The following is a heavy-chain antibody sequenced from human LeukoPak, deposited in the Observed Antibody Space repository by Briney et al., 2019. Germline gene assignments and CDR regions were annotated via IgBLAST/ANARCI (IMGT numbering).Heavy chain of an antibody. J-gene: IGHJ4*02. Sequence: GGTLRLSRAASGDTFTSYAISWVRQAPGKGLDWVASMRQDGSEIYYVDSVKGRFTISRDNPKNSLYLQMNSLRAEDTAVYYCARGGAARGRFENWGQGTLVTVSS. V-gene: IGHV3-7*01. CDR2: MRQDGSEI. D-gene: IGHD6-25*01. CDR1: GDTFTSYA. CDR3: ARGGAARGRFEN.